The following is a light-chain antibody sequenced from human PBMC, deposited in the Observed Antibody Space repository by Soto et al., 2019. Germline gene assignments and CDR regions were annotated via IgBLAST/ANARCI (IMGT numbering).Light chain of an antibody. CDR3: SSLKV. CDR2: EVT. CDR1: SSDVGGDNY. Sequence: QSALTQPPSASGSPGQSVTISCTGTSSDVGGDNYVSWYQQHPGKAPKLMIYEVTKRPSGVPDRFSGSKSGNTASLTVSGLQVEDEADYYCSSLKVFGGGTKVTV. J-gene: IGLJ2*01. V-gene: IGLV2-8*01.